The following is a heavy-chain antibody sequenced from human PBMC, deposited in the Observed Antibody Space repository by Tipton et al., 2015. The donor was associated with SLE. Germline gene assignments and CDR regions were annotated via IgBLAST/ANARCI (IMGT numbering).Heavy chain of an antibody. J-gene: IGHJ5*02. CDR3: ARDASTSWYGNNWFDP. CDR1: GGSFSGYY. Sequence: TLSLTCALYGGSFSGYYWTWIRQPPGKGLEWIGEIYHSGGTNYNPSLKSRVTISVDKSKNQFSLKLSSVTAADTAVYYCARDASTSWYGNNWFDPWGQGTLVTVSS. CDR2: IYHSGGT. V-gene: IGHV4-34*01. D-gene: IGHD6-13*01.